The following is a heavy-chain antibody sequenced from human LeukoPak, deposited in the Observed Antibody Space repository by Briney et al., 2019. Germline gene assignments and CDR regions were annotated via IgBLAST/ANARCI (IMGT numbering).Heavy chain of an antibody. D-gene: IGHD3-22*01. CDR1: GGTFSSYA. V-gene: IGHV1-69*13. CDR2: IIPIFGTA. Sequence: SVKVSCKASGGTFSSYAISWVRQAPGQGLEWMGGIIPIFGTANYAQKFQGRVTITADESTSTAYMELSSLRSEDKAVYYCARAQGENLITMIVPSAFDIWGQETMVTVSS. CDR3: ARAQGENLITMIVPSAFDI. J-gene: IGHJ3*02.